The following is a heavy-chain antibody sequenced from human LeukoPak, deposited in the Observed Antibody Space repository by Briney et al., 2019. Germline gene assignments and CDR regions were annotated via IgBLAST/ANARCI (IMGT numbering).Heavy chain of an antibody. D-gene: IGHD6-13*01. CDR1: GYTFTGYY. CDR3: ARGGIAAKNWFDP. Sequence: GASVKVSCKASGYTFTGYYMHWVRQAPGQGLEWMGWINPNSGGTNYAQKFQGRVTMTRDTPISTAYMELSRLRSDDTAVYYCARGGIAAKNWFDPWGQGTLVTVSS. V-gene: IGHV1-2*02. CDR2: INPNSGGT. J-gene: IGHJ5*02.